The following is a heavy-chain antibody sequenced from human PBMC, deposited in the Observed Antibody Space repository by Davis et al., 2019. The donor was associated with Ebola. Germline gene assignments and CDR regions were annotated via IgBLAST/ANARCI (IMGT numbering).Heavy chain of an antibody. CDR3: ARGPQIVVVVAATYYFDY. CDR2: ISAYNGNT. D-gene: IGHD2-15*01. Sequence: ASVKVSCKASGYTFTSYGISWVRQAPGQGLEWMGWISAYNGNTNYAQKLQGRVTMTTDTSTSTAYMELRSLRSDDTAVYYCARGPQIVVVVAATYYFDYWGQGTLVTVSS. CDR1: GYTFTSYG. V-gene: IGHV1-18*01. J-gene: IGHJ4*02.